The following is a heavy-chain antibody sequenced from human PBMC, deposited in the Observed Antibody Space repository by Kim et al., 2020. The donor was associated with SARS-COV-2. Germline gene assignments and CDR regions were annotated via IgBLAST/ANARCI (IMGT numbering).Heavy chain of an antibody. CDR3: VRNGAYDSSGYYYYYFDY. D-gene: IGHD3-22*01. J-gene: IGHJ4*02. Sequence: KGRFSIARDNSKNTLYLQMNSLRAEDTAVYYCVRNGAYDSSGYYYYYFDYWGQGALVTVSS. V-gene: IGHV3-30*03.